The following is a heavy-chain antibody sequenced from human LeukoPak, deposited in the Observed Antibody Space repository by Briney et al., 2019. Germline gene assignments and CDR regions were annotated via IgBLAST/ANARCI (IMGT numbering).Heavy chain of an antibody. D-gene: IGHD3-22*01. CDR1: GGTFSSYA. V-gene: IGHV1-18*01. CDR2: ISAYNGNT. J-gene: IGHJ4*02. CDR3: ARDIQRTYYYDKKPPLDY. Sequence: RASVKVSCKASGGTFSSYAISWVRQAPGQGLEWMGWISAYNGNTNYAQKLQGRVTMTTDTSTSTAYMELRSLRSDDTAVYYRARDIQRTYYYDKKPPLDYWGQGTLVTVSS.